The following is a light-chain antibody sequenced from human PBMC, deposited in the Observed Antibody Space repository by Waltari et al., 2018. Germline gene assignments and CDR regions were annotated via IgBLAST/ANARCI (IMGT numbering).Light chain of an antibody. CDR2: GAS. CDR1: QDISKY. CDR3: QQYDNLPVT. Sequence: DITMPPSPPSLSASVRYRVTITCRASQDISKYLSWYQQKPGKAPKLLIYGASNLETGVPSRFSGSGSGTDFTFTISSLQPEDIATYYCQQYDNLPVTFGQGTRVDIK. J-gene: IGKJ1*01. V-gene: IGKV1-33*01.